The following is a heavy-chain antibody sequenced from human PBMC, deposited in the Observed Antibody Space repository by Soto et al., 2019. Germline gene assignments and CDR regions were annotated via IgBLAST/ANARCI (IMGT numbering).Heavy chain of an antibody. Sequence: LSLTCTVSGDSFSDYYWNWIRQVPGKGLEWIGFVFHSATTSYNPSLKTRVAISDDTSKKQFSLRLTSVTAADTAIYYCARGHYSSGWPIDHWGQGILVTVSS. CDR1: GDSFSDYY. V-gene: IGHV4-59*01. CDR3: ARGHYSSGWPIDH. CDR2: VFHSATT. D-gene: IGHD6-19*01. J-gene: IGHJ4*02.